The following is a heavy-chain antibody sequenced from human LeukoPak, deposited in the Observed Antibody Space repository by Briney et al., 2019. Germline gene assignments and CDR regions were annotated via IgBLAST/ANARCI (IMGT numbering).Heavy chain of an antibody. J-gene: IGHJ4*02. Sequence: GGSLRLSCAASGFTFSTYTMNWVRQAPGKGLEWVSSISTGSSYIHYADSMKGRFTISRDNAKNSLYLQMNSLRAENTAVYYCATGTEETTVVTPCYWGQGTLVTVSS. CDR1: GFTFSTYT. CDR2: ISTGSSYI. CDR3: ATGTEETTVVTPCY. V-gene: IGHV3-21*01. D-gene: IGHD4-23*01.